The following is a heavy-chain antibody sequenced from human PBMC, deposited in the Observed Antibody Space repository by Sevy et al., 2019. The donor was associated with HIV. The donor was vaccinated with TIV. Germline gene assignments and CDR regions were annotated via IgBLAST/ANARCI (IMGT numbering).Heavy chain of an antibody. CDR2: IWYDGSGK. J-gene: IGHJ4*02. Sequence: WGSLRLSCAASGFSFSSYGMHWVRQAPGKGLQWVAVIWYDGSGKYYSDSVKGRFTISRDNSKNTLFLQMNSLCVEDTAIYYCAKGARQYFFDYWGQGTLVTVSS. V-gene: IGHV3-33*06. CDR3: AKGARQYFFDY. D-gene: IGHD1-26*01. CDR1: GFSFSSYG.